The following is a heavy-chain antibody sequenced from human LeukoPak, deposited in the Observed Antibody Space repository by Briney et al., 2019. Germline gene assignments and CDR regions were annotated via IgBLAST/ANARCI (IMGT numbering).Heavy chain of an antibody. V-gene: IGHV4-59*08. CDR1: GGSISSYS. CDR2: IYYSGST. J-gene: IGHJ6*02. D-gene: IGHD3-3*01. Sequence: SETLSLTCTVSGGSISSYSWSWIRQPPGKGLGWIGYIYYSGSTNYNPSLKSRVTISVDTSKNQFSLKLSSVTAADTAVYYCARHNYDFLSGYYNPTLYYYYGMDVWGQGTTVTVSS. CDR3: ARHNYDFLSGYYNPTLYYYYGMDV.